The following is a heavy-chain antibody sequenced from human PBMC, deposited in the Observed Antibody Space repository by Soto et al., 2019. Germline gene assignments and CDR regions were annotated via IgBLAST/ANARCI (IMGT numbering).Heavy chain of an antibody. J-gene: IGHJ5*02. Sequence: QVQLVQSGAEVKKPGASVKVSCKASGYTFTSYDINWVRQATGQGLEWMGWMNPNSGNTGYAQKFQGRVTMTRNTSINTAYMELSSLRSEVTAVYYCARAPSGQKGVNWIDPWGQGTLVTVSS. CDR1: GYTFTSYD. V-gene: IGHV1-8*01. CDR2: MNPNSGNT. CDR3: ARAPSGQKGVNWIDP. D-gene: IGHD2-15*01.